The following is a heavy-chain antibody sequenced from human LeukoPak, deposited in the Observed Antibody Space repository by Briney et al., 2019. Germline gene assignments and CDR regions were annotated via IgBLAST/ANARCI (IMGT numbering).Heavy chain of an antibody. CDR3: ARVRIVAGIDC. CDR2: INQDGSEK. Sequence: GGSLRLSCAASEFTFSSHWMSWVRQAPGKGLEWVANINQDGSEKYYVDSVKGRFTISRDNAKNSLHLQMNSLRAEDAAVYYCARVRIVAGIDCWGQGTLVTVSS. D-gene: IGHD5-12*01. CDR1: EFTFSSHW. J-gene: IGHJ4*02. V-gene: IGHV3-7*03.